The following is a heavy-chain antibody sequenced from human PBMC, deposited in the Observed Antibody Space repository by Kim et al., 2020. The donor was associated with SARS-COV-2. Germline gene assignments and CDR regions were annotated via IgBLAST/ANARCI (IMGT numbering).Heavy chain of an antibody. V-gene: IGHV4-31*03. CDR3: ASNAWLNQAAMSYWYFDL. CDR1: GGSISSGGYY. Sequence: SETLSLTCTVSGGSISSGGYYWSWIRQHPGKGLEWIGYIYYSGSTYYNPSLKSRVTISVDTSKNQFSLKLSSVTAADTAVYYCASNAWLNQAAMSYWYFDLWGRGTLVTVSS. CDR2: IYYSGST. J-gene: IGHJ2*01. D-gene: IGHD2-2*01.